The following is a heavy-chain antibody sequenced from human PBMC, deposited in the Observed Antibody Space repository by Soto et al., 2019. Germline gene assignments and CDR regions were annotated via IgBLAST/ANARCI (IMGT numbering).Heavy chain of an antibody. D-gene: IGHD2-15*01. CDR1: GFTFSSYG. J-gene: IGHJ6*02. CDR2: IWYYGSNK. Sequence: GGSLRLSCAASGFTFSSYGMHWVRQAPGKGLEWVAVIWYYGSNKYYADSVKGRFTISRDNSKNTLYLQMNSLRAEDTAVYYCARGSRIFGGMDVWGQGTTVTVSS. CDR3: ARGSRIFGGMDV. V-gene: IGHV3-33*01.